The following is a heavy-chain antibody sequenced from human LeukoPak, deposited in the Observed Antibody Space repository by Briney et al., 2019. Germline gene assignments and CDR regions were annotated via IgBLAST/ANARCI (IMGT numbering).Heavy chain of an antibody. D-gene: IGHD3-22*01. CDR2: INSDGSST. V-gene: IGHV3-74*01. CDR1: GFTFSSYW. Sequence: QPGGSLRLSCAASGFTFSSYWMHWVRQAPGKGLVWVSRINSDGSSTSYADSVKGRFTISRDNAKNTLYLQMHSLRAEDTAVYYCVTEANYYDSSGYILWGQGTMVTVSS. J-gene: IGHJ3*01. CDR3: VTEANYYDSSGYIL.